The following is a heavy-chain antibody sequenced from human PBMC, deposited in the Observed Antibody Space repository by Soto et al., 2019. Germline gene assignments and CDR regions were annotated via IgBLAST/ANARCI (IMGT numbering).Heavy chain of an antibody. J-gene: IGHJ6*02. CDR3: ARDIRSSWYLEYYYYYGMDV. D-gene: IGHD6-13*01. V-gene: IGHV4-34*01. CDR1: GGSFSGYY. Sequence: QVQLQQWGAGLLKPSETLSLTCAVYGGSFSGYYWSWIRQPPGKGLEWIGEINHSGSTNYNPSLKSRVTISVDTSKNQFSLKLSSVTAADTAVYYCARDIRSSWYLEYYYYYGMDVWGQGTTVTVSS. CDR2: INHSGST.